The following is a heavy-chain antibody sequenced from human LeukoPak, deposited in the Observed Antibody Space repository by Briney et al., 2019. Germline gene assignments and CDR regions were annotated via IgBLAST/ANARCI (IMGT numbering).Heavy chain of an antibody. D-gene: IGHD5-12*01. CDR3: AREPTSGREPTSGRPLDY. CDR2: IYSSGSH. CDR1: GGSISGYF. V-gene: IGHV4-4*07. J-gene: IGHJ4*02. Sequence: SETLSLTCTVSGGSISGYFWSWIRQPAGKGLEWIGRIYSSGSHNYNPSLKSRVTMSLDTSKNHLSLNLSSVTAADTAVYYCAREPTSGREPTSGRPLDYWGQGTLVTVSS.